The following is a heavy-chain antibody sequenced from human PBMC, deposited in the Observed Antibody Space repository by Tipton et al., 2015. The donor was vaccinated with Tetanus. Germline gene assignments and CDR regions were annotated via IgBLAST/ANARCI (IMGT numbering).Heavy chain of an antibody. CDR1: GYNFTTYW. Sequence: QLVQSGAEVKKPGESLKISCEGSGYNFTTYWIGWVRQMPGKGLEWMGIIYPGDSDTRCSPSFQGQVTISADKSITSAYLEWSSLKASDPAMYYCARFFGSGWPIDYWGQGTLVTVSS. CDR3: ARFFGSGWPIDY. D-gene: IGHD6-19*01. V-gene: IGHV5-51*01. J-gene: IGHJ4*02. CDR2: IYPGDSDT.